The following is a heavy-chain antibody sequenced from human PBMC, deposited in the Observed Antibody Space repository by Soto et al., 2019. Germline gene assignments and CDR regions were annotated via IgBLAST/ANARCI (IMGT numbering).Heavy chain of an antibody. CDR2: IIPIFGTA. V-gene: IGHV1-69*12. D-gene: IGHD2-15*01. CDR3: AGGIVGVVAAHRIDWFDP. CDR1: GGTFSSYA. J-gene: IGHJ5*02. Sequence: QVQLVQSGAEVKKPGSSVKVSCKASGGTFSSYAISWVRQAPGQGLEWMGGIIPIFGTANYAQKFQGRVTITADESTSTAYMELGSLRSEDTAVYYCAGGIVGVVAAHRIDWFDPWGQGTLVPVSS.